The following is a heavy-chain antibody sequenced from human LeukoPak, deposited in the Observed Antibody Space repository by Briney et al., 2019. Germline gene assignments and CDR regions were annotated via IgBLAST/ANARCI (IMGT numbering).Heavy chain of an antibody. CDR1: GFTFSSYS. V-gene: IGHV3-21*01. D-gene: IGHD6-6*01. J-gene: IGHJ4*02. CDR2: ISSSSSYI. CDR3: ARDRIAARGIDY. Sequence: GGSLRLSCAASGFTFSSYSMNWVRQAPGKGLEWVSSISSSSSYIYYADSVKGRFTISRDNAKNSLYLQMNSLRAEDTAVYYCARDRIAARGIDYWGQGTLVTVSS.